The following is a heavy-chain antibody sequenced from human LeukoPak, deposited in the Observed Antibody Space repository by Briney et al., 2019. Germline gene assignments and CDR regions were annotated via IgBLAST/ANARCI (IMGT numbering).Heavy chain of an antibody. Sequence: PSETLSLTCAVYGGSFNDYYWSWIRQPPEKGLEWIGAINHSGRTSYNPSLNSRVTISVDTSRNQFSLKMSSMTAADTAVYYCARVERLGRGVIFHYYYYMDVWGTGATVTVSS. CDR1: GGSFNDYY. D-gene: IGHD3-10*01. CDR2: INHSGRT. J-gene: IGHJ6*03. V-gene: IGHV4-34*01. CDR3: ARVERLGRGVIFHYYYYMDV.